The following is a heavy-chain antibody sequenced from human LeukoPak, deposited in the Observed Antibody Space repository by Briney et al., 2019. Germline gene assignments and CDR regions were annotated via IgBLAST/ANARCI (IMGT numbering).Heavy chain of an antibody. V-gene: IGHV1-18*01. J-gene: IGHJ6*03. CDR1: GYTFTTYG. CDR2: IGTDTGNT. Sequence: GASVKVSCKTSGYTFTTYGLTWVRQAPGQGLEWVGWIGTDTGNTNYAQKLQGRVTMTTDTSTSTAYMELRSLRSDDTAVYYCARVQPSSSSAYYYYYMDVWGKGTTVTVSS. D-gene: IGHD6-6*01. CDR3: ARVQPSSSSAYYYYYMDV.